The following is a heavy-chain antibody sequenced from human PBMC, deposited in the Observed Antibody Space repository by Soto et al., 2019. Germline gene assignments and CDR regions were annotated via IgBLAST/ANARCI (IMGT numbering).Heavy chain of an antibody. CDR1: GFSFSTSS. CDR2: ISHAGRDE. Sequence: QVQLVESGGGVVQPGRSLRLSCEGSGFSFSTSSLHWVRQAPGKGLEWVALISHAGRDEYYGDSVKGRFTIARDTSTNTLSLQMDSLRPEDTGVYYCAKESAMGSSWLDFWGQGTLVTVSS. CDR3: AKESAMGSSWLDF. J-gene: IGHJ5*01. D-gene: IGHD6-13*01. V-gene: IGHV3-30*18.